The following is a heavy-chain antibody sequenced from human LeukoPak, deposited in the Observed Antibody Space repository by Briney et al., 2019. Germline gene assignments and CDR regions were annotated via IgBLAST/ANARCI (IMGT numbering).Heavy chain of an antibody. J-gene: IGHJ4*02. CDR1: GFTFSSYS. V-gene: IGHV3-21*01. CDR3: ARGRIVTPFDY. Sequence: GGSLRLSCAASGFTFSSYSVNWVRQAPGKGLEWVSSISSSSSYIYYADSVKGRFTISRDNSKNTLYLQMNSLRAEDTAVYYCARGRIVTPFDYWGQGTLVTVSS. CDR2: ISSSSSYI. D-gene: IGHD1-26*01.